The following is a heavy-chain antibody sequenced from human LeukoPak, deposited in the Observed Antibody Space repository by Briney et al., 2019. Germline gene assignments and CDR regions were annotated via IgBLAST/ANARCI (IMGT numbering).Heavy chain of an antibody. CDR1: GGTFSSYA. J-gene: IGHJ6*03. CDR2: IIPIFGTA. CDR3: ARDRLGTTYYMDV. Sequence: ASVKVSCKASGGTFSSYAISWVRQAPGQGLEWMGGIIPIFGTANYAQKFQGRVTITADKSTSTAYMELSSLRSEDTAVYYCARDRLGTTYYMDVWGKGTTVTVSS. D-gene: IGHD7-27*01. V-gene: IGHV1-69*06.